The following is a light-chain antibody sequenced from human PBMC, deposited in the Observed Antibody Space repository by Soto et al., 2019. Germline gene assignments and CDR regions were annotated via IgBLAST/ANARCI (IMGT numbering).Light chain of an antibody. CDR1: NIGGKS. CDR2: DDS. CDR3: QAWDTSTDPVV. Sequence: SYELTQPPSVSVAPGQTARLTCGGNNIGGKSVHWYQHKPGQAPVLVVYDDSDRPSGIPERFSGSNSGNTATLTISEVEAGDEAHYYCQAWDTSTDPVVFGGGTKPTVL. V-gene: IGLV3-21*02. J-gene: IGLJ2*01.